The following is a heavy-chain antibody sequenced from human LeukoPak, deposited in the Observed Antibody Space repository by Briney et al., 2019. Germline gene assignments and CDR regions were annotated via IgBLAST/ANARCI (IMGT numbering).Heavy chain of an antibody. CDR3: ARDEASTAFDI. CDR1: GFTFSSYA. D-gene: IGHD5/OR15-5a*01. CDR2: ISYDGSNK. V-gene: IGHV3-30-3*01. Sequence: GGSLTLSCAASGFTFSSYAMHWVRPAPAKGLEWVAVISYDGSNKYYADSVKGRFTISRDNSKNTLYLQMNSLRAEDTAVYYCARDEASTAFDIWGQGTMVTVSS. J-gene: IGHJ3*02.